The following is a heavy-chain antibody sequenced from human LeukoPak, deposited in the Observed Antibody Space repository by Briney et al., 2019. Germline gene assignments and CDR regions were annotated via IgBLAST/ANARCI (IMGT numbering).Heavy chain of an antibody. D-gene: IGHD3-9*01. CDR3: ASRIQRYFGLVDY. CDR2: ISSSSSTI. V-gene: IGHV3-48*04. J-gene: IGHJ4*02. CDR1: GFTFSSYS. Sequence: GGSLRLSCAASGFTFSSYSMNWVRQAPGKGLEWVSYISSSSSTIYYADSVKGRFTISRDNAKNSLYLQMNSLRAEDTAVYYCASRIQRYFGLVDYWGQGTLVTVSS.